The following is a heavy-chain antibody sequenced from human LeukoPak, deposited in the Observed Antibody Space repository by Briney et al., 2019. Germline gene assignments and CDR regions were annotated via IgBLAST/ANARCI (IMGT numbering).Heavy chain of an antibody. J-gene: IGHJ5*02. CDR3: AVYCSGGSCYPYNWFDP. V-gene: IGHV4-61*01. CDR2: IYYSGST. Sequence: SETLSLTRTVSGYSISSSYYWSWIRQPPGKGLEWIGYIYYSGSTNYNPSLKSRVTISVDTSKNQFSLKLSSVTAADTAVYYCAVYCSGGSCYPYNWFDPWGQGTLVTVSS. D-gene: IGHD2-15*01. CDR1: GYSISSSYY.